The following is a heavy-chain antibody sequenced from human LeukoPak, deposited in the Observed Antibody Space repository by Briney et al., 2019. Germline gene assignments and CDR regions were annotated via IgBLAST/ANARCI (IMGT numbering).Heavy chain of an antibody. V-gene: IGHV3-30*02. D-gene: IGHD1-26*01. CDR2: IRSDQSNK. CDR1: GFPFSTYG. CDR3: AKVLSGRPPQAFDY. Sequence: GGSLRLSCAASGFPFSTYGMHWVRQAPGKGLEWVAFIRSDQSNKYYADSVKGRFTISRDNSKNTLYLQMNSLRGEDSAVYYCAKVLSGRPPQAFDYWGQGTLVTVSS. J-gene: IGHJ4*02.